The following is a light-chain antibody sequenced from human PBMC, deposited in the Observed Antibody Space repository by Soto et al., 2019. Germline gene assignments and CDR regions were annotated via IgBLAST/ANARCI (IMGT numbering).Light chain of an antibody. CDR3: QQYTNWPPAYT. J-gene: IGKJ2*01. V-gene: IGKV3D-15*01. CDR2: DAS. CDR1: QSISTK. Sequence: EIVLTQSPATLSVSPGERATLSCRASQSISTKLAWYQQKPGQAPRLLIYDASTRATGIPARFSGSGSGTEFTLIISGPQSDDCVVYYCQQYTNWPPAYTFGQGTKLEI.